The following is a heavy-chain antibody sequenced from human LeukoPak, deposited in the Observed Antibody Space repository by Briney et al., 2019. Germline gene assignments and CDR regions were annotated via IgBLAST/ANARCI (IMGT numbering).Heavy chain of an antibody. V-gene: IGHV3-11*04. CDR1: GFTFSDYY. J-gene: IGHJ4*02. Sequence: PGGSLRLSCAASGFTFSDYYMSWIRQAPGKGLEWVSYISSSGSMISDADSVKGRFTISRDNAKKSLYLQMNSLRAEDTAVYYCARDHGGVLVRGVIDYWGQGTLVTVSS. D-gene: IGHD3-10*01. CDR2: ISSSGSMI. CDR3: ARDHGGVLVRGVIDY.